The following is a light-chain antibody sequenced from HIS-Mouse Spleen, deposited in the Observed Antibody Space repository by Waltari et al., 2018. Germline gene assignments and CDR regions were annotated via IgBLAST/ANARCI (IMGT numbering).Light chain of an antibody. CDR3: AAWDDSLSGVV. V-gene: IGLV1-47*01. J-gene: IGLJ2*01. CDR1: SSNIGSNY. Sequence: QSVLTQPPSASGTPGQRVTISCSGSSSNIGSNYVYWYQQLPGTAPKLLIYRNNQRPSVVPDRFSGCKSGTSASLAISGLRSEDEADYYCAAWDDSLSGVVFGGGTKLTVL. CDR2: RNN.